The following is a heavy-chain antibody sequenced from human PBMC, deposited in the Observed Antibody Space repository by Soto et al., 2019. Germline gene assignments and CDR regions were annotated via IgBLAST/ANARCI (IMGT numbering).Heavy chain of an antibody. CDR3: APLGRAPHYFDY. V-gene: IGHV4-39*01. CDR2: IYYGGNT. CDR1: DGSISSSSYY. Sequence: QLQLQESGPGLLKPSETLSLTCTVSDGSISSSSYYWGWIRQPPGRGLEWIATIYYGGNTYYNPSLESRVTIAVDTSKNQFSLKLSFLTAADTAVYYCAPLGRAPHYFDYWGQGTLVTVST. J-gene: IGHJ4*02.